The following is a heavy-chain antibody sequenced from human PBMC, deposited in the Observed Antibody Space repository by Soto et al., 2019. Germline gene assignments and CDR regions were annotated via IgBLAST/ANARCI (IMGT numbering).Heavy chain of an antibody. J-gene: IGHJ4*02. CDR3: AGGSQAAAGEGADY. CDR2: IYYSGST. Sequence: QVQLQESGPGLVKPSQTLSLTCTVSGGSISSGGYYWSWIRQHPGKGLEWIGYIYYSGSTYYNPSLQSRVTISVNTVKNQFSLELSSVTAADTAVYYCAGGSQAAAGEGADYWGQGTLVTVSS. V-gene: IGHV4-31*03. D-gene: IGHD6-13*01. CDR1: GGSISSGGYY.